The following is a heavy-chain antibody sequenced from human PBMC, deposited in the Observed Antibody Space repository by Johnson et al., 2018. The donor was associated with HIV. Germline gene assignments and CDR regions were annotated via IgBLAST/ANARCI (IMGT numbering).Heavy chain of an antibody. CDR3: ARKQWLEIPSDAFDV. CDR1: GFTFDDYG. J-gene: IGHJ3*01. V-gene: IGHV3-74*03. Sequence: MQLVESGGGLVKPGGSLRLSCAASGFTFDDYGMTWVRQAPGKGLVWVARIYSDGSDTAYADSVKGLFTISRDNAKKTLYLQMNSLRAEDTAVYYCARKQWLEIPSDAFDVWGQGTMVTVSS. D-gene: IGHD6-19*01. CDR2: IYSDGSDT.